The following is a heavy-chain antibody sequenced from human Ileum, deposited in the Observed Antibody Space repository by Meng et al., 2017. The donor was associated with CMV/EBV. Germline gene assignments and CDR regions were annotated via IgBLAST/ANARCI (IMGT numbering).Heavy chain of an antibody. CDR2: MYQSGST. D-gene: IGHD3-3*01. V-gene: IGHV4-39*07. J-gene: IGHJ4*02. CDR3: ARAYTISGMATFFDY. Sequence: SETLSLTCTVSGGSIRRSSYYWGWIRQPPGKGLEWIGSMYQSGSTYYNPSLKSRVTISGDTSKNQFSLKLSSVTAADTAVFYCARAYTISGMATFFDYWGQGTLVTVSS. CDR1: GGSIRRSSYY.